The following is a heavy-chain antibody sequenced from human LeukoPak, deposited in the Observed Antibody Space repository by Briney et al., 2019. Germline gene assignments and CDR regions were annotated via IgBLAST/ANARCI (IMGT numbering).Heavy chain of an antibody. CDR2: INPSGGST. CDR3: ARAYYFDSSGYYSYYFDY. V-gene: IGHV1-46*01. D-gene: IGHD3-22*01. Sequence: GASVKVSCKASGYTFTSYYMHWVRQAPGQGLEWMGIINPSGGSTSYAQKFQGRVTMTRDMSTSTVYMELSSLRSEDTAVYYCARAYYFDSSGYYSYYFDYWGQGTLVTVSS. CDR1: GYTFTSYY. J-gene: IGHJ4*02.